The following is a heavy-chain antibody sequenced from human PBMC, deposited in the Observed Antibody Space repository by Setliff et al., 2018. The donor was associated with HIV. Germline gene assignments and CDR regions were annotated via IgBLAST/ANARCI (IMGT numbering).Heavy chain of an antibody. CDR1: RFTFTSAA. Sequence: PSVKVSCKASRFTFTSAAVQWVRQARGQRPEWIGWIVVGSGNTKYAQRFQERVTITRDMSTRTAYMELSSLRSEDTAVYYCAVDLGDYYYDTTDYYYGGGLGYWGQGTLVTSPQ. J-gene: IGHJ4*02. CDR2: IVVGSGNT. D-gene: IGHD3-22*01. V-gene: IGHV1-58*01. CDR3: AVDLGDYYYDTTDYYYGGGLGY.